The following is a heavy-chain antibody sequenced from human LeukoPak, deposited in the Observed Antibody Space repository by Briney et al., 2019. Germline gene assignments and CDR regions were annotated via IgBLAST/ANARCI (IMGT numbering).Heavy chain of an antibody. D-gene: IGHD3-9*01. CDR2: ISGSGGST. CDR1: GFTFSSYA. CDR3: ARDLGELYYDILTGFFDY. J-gene: IGHJ4*02. Sequence: GGSLRLSCAASGFTFSSYAMSWVRQAPGKGLEWVSAISGSGGSTYYADSVKGRFTISRDNSKNTLYLQMSSLRAEDTAVYYCARDLGELYYDILTGFFDYWGQGTLVTVSS. V-gene: IGHV3-23*01.